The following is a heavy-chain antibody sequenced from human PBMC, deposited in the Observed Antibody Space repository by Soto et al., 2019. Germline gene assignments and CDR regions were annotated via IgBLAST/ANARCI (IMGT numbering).Heavy chain of an antibody. CDR2: ISYDGSNK. CDR1: GFTFSSYG. CDR3: AEIRTYGDYGHYFDY. V-gene: IGHV3-30*18. J-gene: IGHJ4*02. D-gene: IGHD4-17*01. Sequence: GGSLRLSCAASGFTFSSYGMHWVRQAPGKGLEWVAVISYDGSNKYYADSVKGRFTISRDNSKNTLYLQMNSLRAEDTAVYYCAEIRTYGDYGHYFDYWGQGTLVTVSS.